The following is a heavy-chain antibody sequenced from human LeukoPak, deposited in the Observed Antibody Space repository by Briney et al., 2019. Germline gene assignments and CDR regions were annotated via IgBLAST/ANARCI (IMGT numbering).Heavy chain of an antibody. CDR1: GFTFSTYA. Sequence: GGSLRLTCAASGFTFSTYAMHWVRQAPGKGLEWVAVISYDGSNKYYADSVKGRFTISRDNSKNTLYLQMNTLRAEDTAVYYCAKDVSWNWFDPWGQGTLVTVSS. J-gene: IGHJ5*02. CDR2: ISYDGSNK. D-gene: IGHD2/OR15-2a*01. V-gene: IGHV3-30*18. CDR3: AKDVSWNWFDP.